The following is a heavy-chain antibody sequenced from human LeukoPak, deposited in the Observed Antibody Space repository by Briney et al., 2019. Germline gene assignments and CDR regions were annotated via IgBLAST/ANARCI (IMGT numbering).Heavy chain of an antibody. CDR2: IWYDGSNK. Sequence: GGSLRPSCAASGFTFSSYGMHWVRQAPGKGLEWVAVIWYDGSNKYYADSVKGRFTISRDNSKNTLYLQMNSLRAEDTAVYYCAKDLNGYYDSSGLFDYWGQGTLVTVSS. CDR1: GFTFSSYG. J-gene: IGHJ4*02. CDR3: AKDLNGYYDSSGLFDY. V-gene: IGHV3-33*06. D-gene: IGHD3-22*01.